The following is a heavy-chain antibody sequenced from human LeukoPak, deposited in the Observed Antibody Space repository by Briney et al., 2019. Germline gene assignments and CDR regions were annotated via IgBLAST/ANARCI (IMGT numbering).Heavy chain of an antibody. CDR1: GYTFTSYD. J-gene: IGHJ4*02. V-gene: IGHV1-18*01. CDR2: ISAYNGKT. D-gene: IGHD5-18*01. CDR3: ARGRGRRGYSYGYADY. Sequence: ASVNVSCKASGYTFTSYDINWVRQAPGQGLEWMGWISAYNGKTNYAQKLQGRVTMTTDTSTSTAYMELRSLRSDDTAVYYCARGRGRRGYSYGYADYWGQGTLVTVSS.